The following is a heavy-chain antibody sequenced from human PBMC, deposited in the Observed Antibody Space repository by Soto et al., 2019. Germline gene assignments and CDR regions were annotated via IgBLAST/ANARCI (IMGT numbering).Heavy chain of an antibody. J-gene: IGHJ3*02. CDR3: AKDKDYAFDI. V-gene: IGHV3-48*01. CDR2: IGSSSNI. CDR1: EFTFSTYN. Sequence: GGSLRLSCVASEFTFSTYNMNWVRQAPGKGLEWVSYIGSSSNIYYADSVKGRFTISRDNAENSLYLQMSSLRVEDTAVYYCAKDKDYAFDIWGQGTTVTVSS.